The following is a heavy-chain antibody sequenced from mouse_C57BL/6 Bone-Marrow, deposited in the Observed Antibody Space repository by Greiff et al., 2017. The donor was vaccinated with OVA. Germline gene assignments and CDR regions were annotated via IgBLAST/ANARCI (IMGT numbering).Heavy chain of an antibody. V-gene: IGHV1-76*01. CDR1: GYTFTDYY. CDR3: AILPGVY. D-gene: IGHD1-1*01. CDR2: IYPGSGNT. Sequence: VKLQQSGAELVRPGASVKLSCKASGYTFTDYYINWVKQRPGQGLEWIARIYPGSGNTYYNEKFKGKATLTAEKSSSTAYMQLSSLTSEDSAVYFCAILPGVYWGQGTSVTVSS. J-gene: IGHJ4*01.